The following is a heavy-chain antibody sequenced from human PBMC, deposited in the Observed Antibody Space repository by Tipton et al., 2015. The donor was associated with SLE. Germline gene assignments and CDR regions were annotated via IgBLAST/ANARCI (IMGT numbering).Heavy chain of an antibody. J-gene: IGHJ2*01. V-gene: IGHV4-31*03. CDR2: IHHSGIT. CDR3: ATPASWGRPWFFDL. Sequence: TLSLTCTVSGASIRSGEYFWSWLRQHPGKGLEWIGHIHHSGITSYKPSLKSRLTISVDTSKNQFSLRLSSVTAADTAVYYCATPASWGRPWFFDLWGRGTLVTVSS. D-gene: IGHD2-2*01. CDR1: GASIRSGEYF.